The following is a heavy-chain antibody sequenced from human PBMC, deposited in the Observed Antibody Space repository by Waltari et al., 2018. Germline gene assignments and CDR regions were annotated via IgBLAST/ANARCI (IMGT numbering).Heavy chain of an antibody. Sequence: QVQLQESGPGLVKPTHTLSLTCTVSGEPISDDVSRWTYWTWIRQSAGKGLEWIGHIFSSGAVDYNPSLRSRVTMSLDTPKSHFTLKLTSVTAADTAVYYCANRGVGNYFKYFRLWSPGTLVTVSS. CDR1: GEPISDDVSRWTY. D-gene: IGHD1-7*01. CDR2: IFSSGAV. V-gene: IGHV4-61*02. J-gene: IGHJ1*01. CDR3: ANRGVGNYFKYFRL.